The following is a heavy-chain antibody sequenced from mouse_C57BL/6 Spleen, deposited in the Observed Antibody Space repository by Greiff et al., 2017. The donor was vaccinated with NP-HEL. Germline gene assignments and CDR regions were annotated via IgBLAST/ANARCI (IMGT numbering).Heavy chain of an antibody. CDR1: GFSFNTYA. CDR2: IRSKSNNYAT. CDR3: VRGGNYDYYAMDY. J-gene: IGHJ4*01. Sequence: EVMLVESGGGLVQPKGSLKLSCAASGFSFNTYAMNWVRQAPGKGLEWVARIRSKSNNYATYYADSVKDRFTISRDASESMLYLQMNNLNTEDTAMYYGVRGGNYDYYAMDYWGQGTSVTVSS. D-gene: IGHD2-1*01. V-gene: IGHV10-1*01.